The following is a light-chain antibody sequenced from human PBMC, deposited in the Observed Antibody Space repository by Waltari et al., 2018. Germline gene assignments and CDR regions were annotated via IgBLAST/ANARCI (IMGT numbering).Light chain of an antibody. CDR2: EVS. CDR1: SSDVGGYNY. J-gene: IGLJ2*01. CDR3: SSYADSNIVV. Sequence: QSALTQPPSASGSPGQSVTISCTGTSSDVGGYNYVPWYQQHPGKAPKLMFYEVSKRPFGCPDRFSGSKSGNAASLTVSGLHAEDEADSYCSSYADSNIVVFGGGTKLTVL. V-gene: IGLV2-8*01.